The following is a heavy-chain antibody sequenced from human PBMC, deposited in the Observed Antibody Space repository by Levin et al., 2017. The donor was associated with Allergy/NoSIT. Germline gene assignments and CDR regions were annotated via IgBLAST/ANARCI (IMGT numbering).Heavy chain of an antibody. V-gene: IGHV2-5*02. Sequence: SGPTLVKPTQTLTLTCTFSGFSLSRSGVGVGWIRQPPGKALEWLATIYWDDDKRYSPSLKSRLTITKDTSKNQVVLTMTNMDPVDTATYYCAHRGPFVVLFDYWGQGTLVTVSS. CDR3: AHRGPFVVLFDY. CDR1: GFSLSRSGVG. J-gene: IGHJ4*02. D-gene: IGHD3-16*01. CDR2: IYWDDDK.